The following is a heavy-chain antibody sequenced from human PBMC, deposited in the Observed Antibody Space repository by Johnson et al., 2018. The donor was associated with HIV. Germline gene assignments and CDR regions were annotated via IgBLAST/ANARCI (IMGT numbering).Heavy chain of an antibody. V-gene: IGHV3-30*02. Sequence: QVQLMESGGGVVQPGGSLRLSCAASGFTFSSYGMHWVRQAPGKGLEWVAFIRYDGSNKYYADSVKGRFTISRDNSKNTLYLQMNSLRAEDTAVYYCAKDALRTQPGAFDIWGQGTMVTVSS. CDR3: AKDALRTQPGAFDI. J-gene: IGHJ3*02. CDR1: GFTFSSYG. CDR2: IRYDGSNK. D-gene: IGHD1-14*01.